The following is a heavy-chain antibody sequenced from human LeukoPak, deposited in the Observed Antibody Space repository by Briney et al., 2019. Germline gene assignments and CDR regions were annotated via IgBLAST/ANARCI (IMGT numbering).Heavy chain of an antibody. Sequence: ASVKISCKASGYTFTSYYMHWVRQAPGQGLEWMGIINPSGGSTSYAQKFQGRVTMTRDTSTSTVYMELSSLRSEDTAVYYCARGRGYCSSTSCYTFDYWGQGTLVTVSS. CDR3: ARGRGYCSSTSCYTFDY. CDR1: GYTFTSYY. CDR2: INPSGGST. D-gene: IGHD2-2*02. V-gene: IGHV1-46*01. J-gene: IGHJ4*02.